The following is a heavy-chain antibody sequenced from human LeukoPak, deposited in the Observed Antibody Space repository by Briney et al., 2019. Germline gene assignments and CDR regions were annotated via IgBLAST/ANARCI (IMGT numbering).Heavy chain of an antibody. CDR3: ARAGYCRSTSCYRIDP. D-gene: IGHD2-2*02. CDR1: GGSITSYF. V-gene: IGHV4-59*01. J-gene: IGHJ5*02. Sequence: PSETLSLTCTVSGGSITSYFWSWIRQPPGKGLEWIAYIYHSGSTSYNPSLKSRVTMSVDTSKNQFFLRLNSVTAADTAVYYCARAGYCRSTSCYRIDPWGQGTLVTVSS. CDR2: IYHSGST.